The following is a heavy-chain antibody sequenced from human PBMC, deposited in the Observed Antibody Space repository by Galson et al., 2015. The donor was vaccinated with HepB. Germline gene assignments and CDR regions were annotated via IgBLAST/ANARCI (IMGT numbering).Heavy chain of an antibody. CDR1: GFTFSTSG. J-gene: IGHJ4*02. Sequence: SLRLSCAASGFTFSTSGMSWVRQAPGKGLEWVSSLVGNGDRTYYTNSVKGRLTISRDTSKNTLYLQMNSLRAEDTAVYYCAEDQGYIDPFDYWGQGILVTVSS. D-gene: IGHD5-18*01. CDR3: AEDQGYIDPFDY. V-gene: IGHV3-23*01. CDR2: LVGNGDRT.